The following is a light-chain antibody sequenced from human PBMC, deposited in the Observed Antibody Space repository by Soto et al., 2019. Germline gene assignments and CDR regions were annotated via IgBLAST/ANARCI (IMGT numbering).Light chain of an antibody. CDR2: EVS. J-gene: IGLJ1*01. V-gene: IGLV2-8*01. CDR3: SSYAGSNV. Sequence: QCALTQPPSGSGSPGQSVTISCTGTSSDVGGYNYVSWYQQHPGKAPKLMIYEVSKRPSGVPDRFSGSKSGNTASLTVSGLQAEDEADYYCSSYAGSNVFGTGTKLTVL. CDR1: SSDVGGYNY.